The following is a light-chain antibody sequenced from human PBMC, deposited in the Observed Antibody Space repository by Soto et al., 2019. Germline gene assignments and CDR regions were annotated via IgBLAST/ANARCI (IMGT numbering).Light chain of an antibody. Sequence: DVVMTQSPLSLPVTLGQPASISCRSSQSLVYSDGNAYLNWFQQRPGQSPRRLIYKASNRDSGVPDRFSGSGSGTDFTLHINRVEAEDLGIYYCMQGTHWPPTFGRGTRVEIK. CDR2: KAS. V-gene: IGKV2-30*01. CDR3: MQGTHWPPT. CDR1: QSLVYSDGNAY. J-gene: IGKJ1*01.